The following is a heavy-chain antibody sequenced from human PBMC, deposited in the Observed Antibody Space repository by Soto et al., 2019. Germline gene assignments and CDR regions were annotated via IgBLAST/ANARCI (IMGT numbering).Heavy chain of an antibody. CDR1: GFTFSSYA. J-gene: IGHJ4*02. V-gene: IGHV3-23*01. CDR3: ARVGYHGYSGRDYFDY. CDR2: ISGSGGST. D-gene: IGHD2-21*01. Sequence: PGGSLRLSCAASGFTFSSYAMSWVRQAPGKGLEWVSAISGSGGSTYYADSVKGRFTISRDNSKNTLYLQMNSLRAEDTAVYYCARVGYHGYSGRDYFDYWGQGTLVTVSS.